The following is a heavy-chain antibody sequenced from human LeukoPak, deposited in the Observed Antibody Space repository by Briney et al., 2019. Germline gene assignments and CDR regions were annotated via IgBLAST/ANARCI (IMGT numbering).Heavy chain of an antibody. CDR1: GGSFSGYY. Sequence: SETLSLTCAVYGGSFSGYYWSWIRQPPGKGLEWGGEINHSESTNYNPSLKSQLTISVDMSKNQFSLKLSSVTAPDTAVYYCTSRVGATYNWFDPWGQGTRVTVSS. D-gene: IGHD1-26*01. J-gene: IGHJ5*02. V-gene: IGHV4-34*01. CDR2: INHSEST. CDR3: TSRVGATYNWFDP.